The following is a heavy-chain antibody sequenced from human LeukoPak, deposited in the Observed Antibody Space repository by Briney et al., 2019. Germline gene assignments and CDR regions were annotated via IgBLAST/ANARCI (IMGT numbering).Heavy chain of an antibody. CDR1: GFTFSSYA. CDR3: ARGTTVGTFFYYYYGMDV. V-gene: IGHV3-30*04. J-gene: IGHJ6*02. Sequence: GGSLRLSCAASGFTFSSYAMHWVRQAPGKGLEWVAVKSYDGSNKYYADSVKGRFTISRDNSKNTLYLQMNSLRAEDTAVYYCARGTTVGTFFYYYYGMDVWGQGTTVTVSS. CDR2: KSYDGSNK. D-gene: IGHD4-23*01.